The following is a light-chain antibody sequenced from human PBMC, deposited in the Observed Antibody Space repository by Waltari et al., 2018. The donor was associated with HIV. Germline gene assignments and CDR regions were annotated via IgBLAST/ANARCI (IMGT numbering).Light chain of an antibody. CDR1: QSVFSSSSSRDF. J-gene: IGKJ1*01. CDR3: QEYFSPRRT. Sequence: DIVMTQSPDSLSVSVGERATIISRSSQSVFSSSSSRDFLAWYQQKPGQSPKVLFYWGSTRESGVPDRFSVSGSGTDFTLTISSLQAEDVAVYFCQEYFSPRRTFGQGTKVEV. CDR2: WGS. V-gene: IGKV4-1*01.